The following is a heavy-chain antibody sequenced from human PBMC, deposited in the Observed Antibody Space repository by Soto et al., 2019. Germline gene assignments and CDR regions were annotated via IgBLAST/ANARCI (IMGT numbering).Heavy chain of an antibody. CDR1: GFSLSTNGVG. Sequence: SGPTLVNPTQTLTLTCTFSGFSLSTNGVGVGWIRQPPGKALEWLALIYWDDDKRYSPSLKSRLTITKDTSKNQVVLTMTNMDPVDTATYYCAREPPTFGESTPYYFDYWGQGTLVTVSS. CDR2: IYWDDDK. D-gene: IGHD3-10*01. V-gene: IGHV2-5*02. J-gene: IGHJ4*02. CDR3: AREPPTFGESTPYYFDY.